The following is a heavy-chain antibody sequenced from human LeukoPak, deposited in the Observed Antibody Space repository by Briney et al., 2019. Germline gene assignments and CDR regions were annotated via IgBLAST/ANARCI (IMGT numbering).Heavy chain of an antibody. CDR1: GFTFSSYE. Sequence: GGSLRLSCAASGFTFSSYEMNWVRQAPGKGLEWVSYISSSGSTIYYADSVKGRFTISRDNAKNSLYLQMNSLRAEDTALYYCARRDGYNSYYFDYWGQGTLVTVSS. D-gene: IGHD5-24*01. V-gene: IGHV3-48*03. J-gene: IGHJ4*02. CDR3: ARRDGYNSYYFDY. CDR2: ISSSGSTI.